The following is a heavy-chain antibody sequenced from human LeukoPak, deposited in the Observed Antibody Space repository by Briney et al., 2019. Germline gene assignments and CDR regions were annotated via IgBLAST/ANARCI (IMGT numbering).Heavy chain of an antibody. CDR1: GGSFSGYY. D-gene: IGHD3-9*01. V-gene: IGHV4-34*01. Sequence: PSETLSLTCAVYGGSFSGYYWSWIRQPPGKGLEWIGEINHSGSTNYNPSLKSRVTISVDTSKNQFSLKLSSVTAADTAVYYCARFGVRNYDILTGKRGYAFDIWGQGTMVTVSS. CDR3: ARFGVRNYDILTGKRGYAFDI. CDR2: INHSGST. J-gene: IGHJ3*02.